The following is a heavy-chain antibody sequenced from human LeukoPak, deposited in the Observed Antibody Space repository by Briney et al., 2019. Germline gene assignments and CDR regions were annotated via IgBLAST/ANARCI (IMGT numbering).Heavy chain of an antibody. CDR3: AKGGKYYYDSSGYSQD. D-gene: IGHD3-22*01. CDR2: ISGSGGST. J-gene: IGHJ4*02. CDR1: GFTFSSYA. Sequence: GSLRLSCAASGFTFSSYAMSWVRQAPGKGLEWVSAISGSGGSTYYADSVKGRFTISRDNSKNTLYLQMNSLRAEDTAVYYCAKGGKYYYDSSGYSQDWGQGTLVTVSS. V-gene: IGHV3-23*01.